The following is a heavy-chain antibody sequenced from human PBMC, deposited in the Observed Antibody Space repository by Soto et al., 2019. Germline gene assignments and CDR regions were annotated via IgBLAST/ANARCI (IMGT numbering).Heavy chain of an antibody. J-gene: IGHJ5*02. CDR2: IKSKTDGGTT. V-gene: IGHV3-15*01. Sequence: GGSLRLSCAASGFTFSNAWMSWVRQAPGKGLEWVGRIKSKTDGGTTDYAAPVKGRFTISRDDSKNTLYLQMNSLKTEDTAVYYCTTARRGYSYGWPAWFDPWGQGTLVTV. D-gene: IGHD5-18*01. CDR1: GFTFSNAW. CDR3: TTARRGYSYGWPAWFDP.